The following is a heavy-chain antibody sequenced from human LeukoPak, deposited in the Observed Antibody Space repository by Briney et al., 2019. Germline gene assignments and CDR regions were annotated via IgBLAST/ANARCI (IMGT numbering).Heavy chain of an antibody. J-gene: IGHJ4*02. CDR3: ARDLRDCGGDCSLLSPDPADY. Sequence: PGGSLRLSCAASGFTFSRYAMSWVRQPPGKGRGWVGAISGSGGSTYYACSGKGGFTISKDNSKNTLYLQMNSLRAEDTAVYYCARDLRDCGGDCSLLSPDPADYWGQGTLVTVSS. V-gene: IGHV3-23*01. D-gene: IGHD2-21*02. CDR2: ISGSGGST. CDR1: GFTFSRYA.